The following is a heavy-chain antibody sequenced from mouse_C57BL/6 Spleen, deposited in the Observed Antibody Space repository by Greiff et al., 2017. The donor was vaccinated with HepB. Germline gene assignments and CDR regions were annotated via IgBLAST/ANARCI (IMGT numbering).Heavy chain of an antibody. D-gene: IGHD1-1*01. CDR3: ARDGYGSGYFDV. Sequence: EVMLVESGPGMVKPSQSLSLTCTVTGYSITSGYDWHWIRHFPGNKLEWMGYISYSGSTNYNPSLKSRISITHDTSKNHFFLKLNSVTTEDTATYYCARDGYGSGYFDVWGTGTTVTVSS. CDR2: ISYSGST. J-gene: IGHJ1*03. V-gene: IGHV3-1*01. CDR1: GYSITSGYD.